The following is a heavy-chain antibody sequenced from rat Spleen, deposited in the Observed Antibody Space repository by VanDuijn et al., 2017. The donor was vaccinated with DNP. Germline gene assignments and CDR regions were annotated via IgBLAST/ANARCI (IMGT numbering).Heavy chain of an antibody. CDR2: IFYDGART. D-gene: IGHD1-6*01. CDR3: ATHQGVRIITPYNWFAY. CDR1: GFTFSNFY. J-gene: IGHJ2*01. Sequence: EVQLVESGGGLVQPGGSLKLSCAASGFTFSNFYMAWVRQAPKKGLEWVATIFYDGARTYYRDSVKGRFTVSRDNAKSTLYLQMDSLRSEDTATYYCATHQGVRIITPYNWFAYWGQGVMVTVSS. V-gene: IGHV5S10*01.